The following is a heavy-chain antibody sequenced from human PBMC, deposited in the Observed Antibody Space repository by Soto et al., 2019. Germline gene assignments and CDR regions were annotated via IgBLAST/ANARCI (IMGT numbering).Heavy chain of an antibody. CDR1: GFTVSSNY. CDR2: IYSGGST. J-gene: IGHJ5*02. D-gene: IGHD6-13*01. Sequence: PGGSLRLSCAASGFTVSSNYMSWVRQAPGKGLEWVSVIYSGGSTYYADSVKGRFTISRDNSRNTLYLQMNSLRAEDTAVYYCARAISSWYNWFDPWGQGTLVTVSS. V-gene: IGHV3-53*01. CDR3: ARAISSWYNWFDP.